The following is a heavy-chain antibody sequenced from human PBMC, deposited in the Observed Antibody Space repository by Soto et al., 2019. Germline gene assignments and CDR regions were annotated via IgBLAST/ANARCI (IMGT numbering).Heavy chain of an antibody. Sequence: GGSLRLSCAASGFTFSDYYMILIRQAPGKGLEWVSYISSSGSTIYYADSVKGRFTISRDNSKSTLYLQMNSLRAEDTALYYCAKGRSYYYYYGVDVWGRGTTVTVSS. J-gene: IGHJ6*02. CDR1: GFTFSDYY. V-gene: IGHV3-11*01. CDR3: AKGRSYYYYYGVDV. CDR2: ISSSGSTI.